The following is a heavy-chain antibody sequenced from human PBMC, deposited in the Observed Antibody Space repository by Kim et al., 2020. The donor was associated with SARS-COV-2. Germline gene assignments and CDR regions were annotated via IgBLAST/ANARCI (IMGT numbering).Heavy chain of an antibody. CDR3: ARELETRLLRFLEWPLYGMDV. CDR2: IWYDGSNK. V-gene: IGHV3-33*01. J-gene: IGHJ6*02. D-gene: IGHD3-3*01. CDR1: GFTFSSYG. Sequence: GGSLRLSCAASGFTFSSYGMHWVRQAPGKGLEWVAVIWYDGSNKYYADSVKGRFTISRDNSKNTLYLQMNSLRAEDTAVYYCARELETRLLRFLEWPLYGMDVCGQGTTVTVSS.